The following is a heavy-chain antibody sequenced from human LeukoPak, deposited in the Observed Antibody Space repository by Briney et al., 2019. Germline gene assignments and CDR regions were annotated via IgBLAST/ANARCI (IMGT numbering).Heavy chain of an antibody. CDR1: GYSISSGYY. V-gene: IGHV4-38-2*02. J-gene: IGHJ1*01. CDR2: IYHSGST. Sequence: SETLSLTCTVSGYSISSGYYWGLIRQPPEKGLEWIGSIYHSGSTYYNPSLKSRVTISIDTSKNQFSLKLSSVTAADTAVYYCARETSGQGYFQYWGQGTLVTVSS. D-gene: IGHD3-3*01. CDR3: ARETSGQGYFQY.